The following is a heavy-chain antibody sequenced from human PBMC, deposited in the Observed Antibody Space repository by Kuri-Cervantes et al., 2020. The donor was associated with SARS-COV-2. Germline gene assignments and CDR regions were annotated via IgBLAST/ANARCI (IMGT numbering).Heavy chain of an antibody. D-gene: IGHD3-16*01. J-gene: IGHJ4*02. Sequence: CAASGFTFSSYAMHWVRQAPGKGLEWVAVISYDGSNKYYADSVKGRFTISRDNSKNTLYLQMNSLRAEDTAVYYCARDPGGTSWGQGTLVTVSS. CDR1: GFTFSSYA. CDR2: ISYDGSNK. V-gene: IGHV3-30-3*01. CDR3: ARDPGGTS.